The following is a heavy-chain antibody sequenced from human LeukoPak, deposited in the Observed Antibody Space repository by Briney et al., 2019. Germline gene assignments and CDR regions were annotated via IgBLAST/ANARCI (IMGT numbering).Heavy chain of an antibody. Sequence: SETLSLTCTVSGVSISSSNSYWGWIRQPPGKGLEWIGSIHYSGNTYYNASLKSQVSISIDTSKNQFSLKVTSVTAADTAVYYCARQTGSGLFILPGGQGTLVTVSS. V-gene: IGHV4-39*01. CDR2: IHYSGNT. D-gene: IGHD3/OR15-3a*01. J-gene: IGHJ4*02. CDR1: GVSISSSNSY. CDR3: ARQTGSGLFILP.